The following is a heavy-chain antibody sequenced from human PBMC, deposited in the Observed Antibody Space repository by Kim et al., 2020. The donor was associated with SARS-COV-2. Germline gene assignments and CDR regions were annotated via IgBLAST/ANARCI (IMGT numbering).Heavy chain of an antibody. CDR1: GGSFSGYY. D-gene: IGHD6-19*01. V-gene: IGHV4-34*01. CDR3: ARVMNGGWYGYYFDY. J-gene: IGHJ4*02. CDR2: INHSGST. Sequence: SETLSLTCAVYGGSFSGYYWSWIRQPPGKGLEWIGEINHSGSTNYNPSLKSRVTISVDTSKNQFSLKLSSVTAADTAVYYCARVMNGGWYGYYFDYWGQGTLVTVSS.